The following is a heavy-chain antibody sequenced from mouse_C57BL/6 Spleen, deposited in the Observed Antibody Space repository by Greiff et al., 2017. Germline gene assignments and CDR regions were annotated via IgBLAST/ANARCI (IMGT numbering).Heavy chain of an antibody. J-gene: IGHJ1*03. CDR1: GYTFTSYW. Sequence: VQLQQPGAELVMPGASVTLSCKASGYTFTSYWMHWVKQRPGQGLEWIGEIDPSDSYTNYNQKFKGKSTLTVDKSSSTAYMQLSSLTSEYSGVYYCARIDTTAGWYFEVGGTGTTVTVSS. CDR2: IDPSDSYT. D-gene: IGHD1-2*01. CDR3: ARIDTTAGWYFEV. V-gene: IGHV1-69*01.